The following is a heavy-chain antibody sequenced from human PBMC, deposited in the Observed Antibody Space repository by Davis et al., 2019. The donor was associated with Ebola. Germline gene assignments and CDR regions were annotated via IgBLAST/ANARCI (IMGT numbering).Heavy chain of an antibody. V-gene: IGHV3-64D*06. CDR1: GFTFSSYA. Sequence: PGGSLRLSCSASGFTFSSYAMHWVRQAPGKGLEYVSAISSNGGSTYYADSVKGRFTISRDNSKNTLYLQMSSLRAEDTAVYYCAREENYYDSSGYPECFDYWGQGTLVTVSS. CDR2: ISSNGGST. D-gene: IGHD3-22*01. J-gene: IGHJ4*02. CDR3: AREENYYDSSGYPECFDY.